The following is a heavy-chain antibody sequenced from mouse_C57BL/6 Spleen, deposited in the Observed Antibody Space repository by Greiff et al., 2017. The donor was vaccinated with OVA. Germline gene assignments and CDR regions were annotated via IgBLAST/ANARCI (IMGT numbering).Heavy chain of an antibody. CDR2: IDPSDSCT. Sequence: QVQLQQSEAELVKPGASVKLSCKASGYTFTGYSMQWVKQRPGQGLEWIGDIDPSDSCTNYNQKFKGKATLTVDTSSSTAYMQLSSLTSEDSAVYYCASEGGNFDDWGKGTTLTVSS. CDR3: ASEGGNFDD. V-gene: IGHV1-50*01. CDR1: GYTFTGYS. J-gene: IGHJ2*01.